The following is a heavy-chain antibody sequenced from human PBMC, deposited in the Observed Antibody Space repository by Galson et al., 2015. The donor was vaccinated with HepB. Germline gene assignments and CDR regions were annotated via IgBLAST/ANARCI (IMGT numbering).Heavy chain of an antibody. V-gene: IGHV1-46*01. CDR2: INPSGGST. CDR1: GYTSTSYY. CDR3: ARGFGWGWDTANKYYFDY. Sequence: VKVSCKASGYTSTSYYMHWVRQAPVQGLEWMGIINPSGGSTSYAQKFQGRVTMTRDTSTSTVYMELSSLRSEDTAVYYCARGFGWGWDTANKYYFDYWGQGTLATVSS. J-gene: IGHJ4*02. D-gene: IGHD5-18*01.